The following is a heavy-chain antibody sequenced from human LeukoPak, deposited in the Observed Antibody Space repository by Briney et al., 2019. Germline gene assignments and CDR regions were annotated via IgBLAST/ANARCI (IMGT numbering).Heavy chain of an antibody. CDR2: ISAYNGKT. J-gene: IGHJ6*03. Sequence: AASVKVSCKASGYTFTSYGVSWVRQAPGQGLEWMGWISAYNGKTKYLQKFQGRVTMTTDSSTSTAYMELRSLRSDDTAVYYCAREHPSSADAYYMDVWGKGTTVTVSS. V-gene: IGHV1-18*01. CDR3: AREHPSSADAYYMDV. CDR1: GYTFTSYG. D-gene: IGHD6-19*01.